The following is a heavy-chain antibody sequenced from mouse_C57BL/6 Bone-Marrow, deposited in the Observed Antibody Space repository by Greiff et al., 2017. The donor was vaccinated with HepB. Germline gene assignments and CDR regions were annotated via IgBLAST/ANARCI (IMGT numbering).Heavy chain of an antibody. D-gene: IGHD2-1*01. V-gene: IGHV1-69*01. Sequence: VQLQQPGAELVMPGASVKLSCKASGYTFTSYWMHWVKQRPGQGLEWIGEIDPSDSYTNYNQKFKGKSTLTVDKSSSTAYMQLSSLTSEDSAVEDGARRDYGNYWFAYWGQGTLVTVSA. CDR1: GYTFTSYW. J-gene: IGHJ3*01. CDR2: IDPSDSYT. CDR3: ARRDYGNYWFAY.